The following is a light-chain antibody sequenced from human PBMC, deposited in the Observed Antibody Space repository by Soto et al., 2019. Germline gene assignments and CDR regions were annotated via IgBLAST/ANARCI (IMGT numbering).Light chain of an antibody. J-gene: IGLJ3*02. V-gene: IGLV2-14*01. CDR1: SSDVGGYTY. CDR3: SSYTSSSTWV. CDR2: EVS. Sequence: QSALTQPASVSGSPGQSITISCTGTSSDVGGYTYVSWYQQHPGKAPKLMIYEVSNRPSGVSNRFSGSKSGNTASLTISGLQAEDEADYYCSSYTSSSTWVFAEGPSSPS.